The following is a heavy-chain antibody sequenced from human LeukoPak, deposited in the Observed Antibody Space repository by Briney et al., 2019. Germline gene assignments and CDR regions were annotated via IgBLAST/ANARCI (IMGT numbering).Heavy chain of an antibody. CDR2: ISGSGGST. CDR3: AKGGCSSTSCYLAQYNWFDP. D-gene: IGHD2-2*01. V-gene: IGHV3-23*01. Sequence: GGSLRLSCAASGFTFSSCAMSWVRQAPGKGLEWVSAISGSGGSTYYADSVKGRFTISRDNSKNTLYLQMNSLRAEDTAVYYCAKGGCSSTSCYLAQYNWFDPWGQGTLVTVSS. CDR1: GFTFSSCA. J-gene: IGHJ5*02.